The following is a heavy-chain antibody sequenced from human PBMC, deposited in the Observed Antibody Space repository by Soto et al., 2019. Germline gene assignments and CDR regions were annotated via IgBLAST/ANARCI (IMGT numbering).Heavy chain of an antibody. CDR1: EYTFSDFD. V-gene: IGHV1-8*01. Sequence: GASVKVSCKASEYTFSDFDINWLRQAAGQGPEWMGWMNAKSGDTFSAQRLQGKFNMTWDTSLSTAYMEVGSLTSDDAAIYYCARGNPFNYAGFDVWGQGTTVTVSS. J-gene: IGHJ6*02. D-gene: IGHD3-16*01. CDR2: MNAKSGDT. CDR3: ARGNPFNYAGFDV.